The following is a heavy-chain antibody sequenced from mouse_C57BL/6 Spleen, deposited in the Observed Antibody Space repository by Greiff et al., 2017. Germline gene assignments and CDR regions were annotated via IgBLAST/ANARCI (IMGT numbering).Heavy chain of an antibody. D-gene: IGHD1-1*01. Sequence: QVQLQQSGAELVMPGASVKLSCKASGYTFTSYWMHWVKQRPGQGLEWIGEIDPSDSYTNYNQKFKGKSTLTVDKSSSTAYMQLSSLTSEDSAVYYCARGSTVVDYYAMDYWGQGTSVTVSS. V-gene: IGHV1-69*01. CDR3: ARGSTVVDYYAMDY. J-gene: IGHJ4*01. CDR1: GYTFTSYW. CDR2: IDPSDSYT.